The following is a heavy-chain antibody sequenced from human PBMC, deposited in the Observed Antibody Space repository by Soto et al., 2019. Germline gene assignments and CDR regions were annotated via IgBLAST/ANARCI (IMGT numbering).Heavy chain of an antibody. CDR2: ISYDGSNK. CDR1: GFTFSSYA. J-gene: IGHJ3*02. Sequence: GGSLRLSCAASGFTFSSYAMHWVRQAPGKGLEWVAVISYDGSNKYYADSVKGRFTISRDNSKNTLYLQMNSLRAEDTAVYYRPRGPVRGVTPAFDIWGEGTMVTVSS. D-gene: IGHD3-10*01. CDR3: PRGPVRGVTPAFDI. V-gene: IGHV3-30*04.